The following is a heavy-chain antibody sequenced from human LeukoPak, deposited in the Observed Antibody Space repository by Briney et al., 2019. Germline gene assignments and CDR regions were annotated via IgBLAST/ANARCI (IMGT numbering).Heavy chain of an antibody. J-gene: IGHJ4*02. CDR2: ISSSSSYI. V-gene: IGHV3-21*01. Sequence: GGSLRLSCAASGFTFSSYSMNWVRQAPGKGLEWVSSISSSSSYIYYADSVKGRFTISRDNAKNSLYLQMNSLRAEDTAVYYCAGGSIAVADYYFDYWGQGTLVTVSS. CDR3: AGGSIAVADYYFDY. CDR1: GFTFSSYS. D-gene: IGHD6-19*01.